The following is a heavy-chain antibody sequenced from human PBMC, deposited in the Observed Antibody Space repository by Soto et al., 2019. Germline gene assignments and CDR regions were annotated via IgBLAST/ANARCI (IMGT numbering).Heavy chain of an antibody. D-gene: IGHD2-2*01. CDR3: ARVLYQLPFDY. CDR2: ISSSGSTI. J-gene: IGHJ4*02. Sequence: GGSLRLSXAASGFTFSDYYMSWIRQAPGKGLEWVSYISSSGSTIYYADSVKGRFTISRDNAKNSLYLQMNSLRAEDTAVYYCARVLYQLPFDYWGQGTLVTVSS. V-gene: IGHV3-11*01. CDR1: GFTFSDYY.